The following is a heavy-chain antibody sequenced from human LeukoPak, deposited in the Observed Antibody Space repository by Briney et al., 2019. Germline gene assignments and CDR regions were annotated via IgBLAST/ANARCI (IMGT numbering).Heavy chain of an antibody. CDR3: APRSISLQYYFDY. J-gene: IGHJ4*02. CDR2: IGSDGNNK. V-gene: IGHV3-30*02. CDR1: GFTLSSSG. D-gene: IGHD2-2*01. Sequence: GGSLRLSCAASGFTLSSSGVHWVRQAPGTGLEWVAFIGSDGNNKYYADSVKGRFTISRDNSKNTMYLQMNSLRGEDTAVYYCAPRSISLQYYFDYWGQGTLVTVSS.